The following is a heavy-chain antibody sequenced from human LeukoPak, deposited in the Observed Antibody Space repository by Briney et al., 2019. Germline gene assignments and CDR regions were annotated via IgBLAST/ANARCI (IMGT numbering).Heavy chain of an antibody. V-gene: IGHV4-38-2*02. D-gene: IGHD3-10*01. J-gene: IGHJ6*04. CDR3: AREAFTMVRGVIIESYYNYYGMDV. CDR2: IYHSGST. CDR1: GYSISSGYY. Sequence: SETLSLTCAVSGYSISSGYYWGWIRQPPGKGLEWIGSIYHSGSTFYNPSLKSRVTISVDTSKNQFSLKLSSVTAADTAVYYCAREAFTMVRGVIIESYYNYYGMDVWGKGTTVTVSS.